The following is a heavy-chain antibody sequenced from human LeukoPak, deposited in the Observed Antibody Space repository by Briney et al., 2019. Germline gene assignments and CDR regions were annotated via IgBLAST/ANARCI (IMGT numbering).Heavy chain of an antibody. J-gene: IGHJ5*02. CDR1: GGTFSSYA. Sequence: ASVKVSCKASGGTFSSYAISWVRQAPGQGLEWMGGIIPIFGTANYAQKFQGRVTITADESTSTAYMELSSLRSEDTAVYYCARARDKVVPAAANWFDPWGQGTLVTVSS. D-gene: IGHD2-2*01. CDR3: ARARDKVVPAAANWFDP. V-gene: IGHV1-69*13. CDR2: IIPIFGTA.